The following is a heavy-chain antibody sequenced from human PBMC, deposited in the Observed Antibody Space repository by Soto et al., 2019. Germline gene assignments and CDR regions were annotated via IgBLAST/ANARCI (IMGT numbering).Heavy chain of an antibody. CDR2: INHSGST. Sequence: SETLSLTCAAYGGSFSGYYWSWIRQPPGKGLEWIGEINHSGSTNYNPSLKSRVTISVDTSKNQFSLKLSSVTAADTAVYYCARGGGDIVVVPAQRPFDYWGQGTLVTVSS. D-gene: IGHD2-2*01. V-gene: IGHV4-34*01. CDR3: ARGGGDIVVVPAQRPFDY. J-gene: IGHJ4*02. CDR1: GGSFSGYY.